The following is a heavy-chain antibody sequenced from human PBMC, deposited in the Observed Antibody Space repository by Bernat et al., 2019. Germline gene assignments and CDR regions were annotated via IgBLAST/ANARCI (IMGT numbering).Heavy chain of an antibody. CDR1: GGSISSSSYY. CDR2: IYYSGST. V-gene: IGHV4-39*01. Sequence: QLQLQESGPGLVKPSETLSLTCTVSGGSISSSSYYWGWIRQPPGKGLEWIGSIYYSGSTYYNPSLKIRVAISVDTSKNQFSLKLSAVTAADTAVYYCARGGDIVATIIDYWGQGTLVTVSS. CDR3: ARGGDIVATIIDY. J-gene: IGHJ4*02. D-gene: IGHD5-12*01.